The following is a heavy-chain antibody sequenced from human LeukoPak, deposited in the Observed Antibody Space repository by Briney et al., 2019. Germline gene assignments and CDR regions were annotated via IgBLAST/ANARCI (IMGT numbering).Heavy chain of an antibody. J-gene: IGHJ4*02. D-gene: IGHD3-22*01. Sequence: SETLSLTCAVYGGSFSTYYWSWIRQPPGKGLEWIGYVSGRTNYNPSLKSRVTLLVDTSKNQLSLKLSSVTAADTAMYYCARTTYYYDSSGYYYYYFDFWGQGTLVTVSS. CDR1: GGSFSTYY. CDR2: VSGRT. V-gene: IGHV4-59*01. CDR3: ARTTYYYDSSGYYYYYFDF.